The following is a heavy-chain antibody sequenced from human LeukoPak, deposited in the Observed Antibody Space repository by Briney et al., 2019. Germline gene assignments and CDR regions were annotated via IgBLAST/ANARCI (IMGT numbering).Heavy chain of an antibody. D-gene: IGHD2-15*01. CDR1: GFTFSSFA. CDR2: FSGSGGST. J-gene: IGHJ4*02. V-gene: IGHV3-23*01. Sequence: GGSLRLSCAASGFTFSSFAMSWVRQAPGKRLEWVSTFSGSGGSTYYADSVKGRFSISRDNSKNTLYLQMNSLRAKDTAAYYCARSGLNRFDYWGQGTLVTVSS. CDR3: ARSGLNRFDY.